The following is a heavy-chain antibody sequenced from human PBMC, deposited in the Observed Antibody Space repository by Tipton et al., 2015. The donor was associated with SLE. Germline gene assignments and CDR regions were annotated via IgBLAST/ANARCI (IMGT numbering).Heavy chain of an antibody. V-gene: IGHV3-48*01. CDR3: ARVWSDYSGGDY. CDR2: INAASSAI. CDR1: GFTFGDYN. D-gene: IGHD3-3*01. J-gene: IGHJ4*02. Sequence: SLRLSCAASGFTFGDYNMIWARQAPGKGLESVAYINAASSAIHYADSVKGRFTISRDNVQRSLYLQMNSLRAEDTAVYYCARVWSDYSGGDYWGQGTLVTVSS.